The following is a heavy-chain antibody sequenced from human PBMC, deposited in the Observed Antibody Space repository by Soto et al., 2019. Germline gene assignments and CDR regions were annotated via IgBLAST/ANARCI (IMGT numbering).Heavy chain of an antibody. J-gene: IGHJ6*02. CDR1: GGSISSGDYY. V-gene: IGHV4-30-4*01. CDR2: IYYSGNT. D-gene: IGHD3-3*01. CDR3: ARYYDFWIGDYIYYYYYGMDV. Sequence: LSLTCAVSGGSISSGDYYWNWIRQPPGKGLEWIGNIYYSGNTDCNPSLKSRVTISVDTSKNQFSLKLSSVTAADTAVYYCARYYDFWIGDYIYYYYYGMDVWGQGTTVTVSS.